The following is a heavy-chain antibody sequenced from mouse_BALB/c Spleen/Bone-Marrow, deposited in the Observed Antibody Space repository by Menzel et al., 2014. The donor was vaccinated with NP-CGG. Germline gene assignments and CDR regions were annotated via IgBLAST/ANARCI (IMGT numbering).Heavy chain of an antibody. Sequence: QVQLQQSGAELVRPGVPVKISCKGSGYTFTDYAMHWVKQSHAKSLEWIGVISTYYGDASYNQKFKGKATMTVDKSSSTAYMELARPTSEDSAIYYCARRGGFYAMDYWGQGTSVTVSS. J-gene: IGHJ4*01. CDR3: ARRGGFYAMDY. CDR2: ISTYYGDA. CDR1: GYTFTDYA. V-gene: IGHV1S137*01.